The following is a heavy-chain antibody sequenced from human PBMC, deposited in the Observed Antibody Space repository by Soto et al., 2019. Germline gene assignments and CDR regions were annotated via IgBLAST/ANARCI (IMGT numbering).Heavy chain of an antibody. CDR1: GYTFTSYA. CDR2: INAGNGNT. V-gene: IGHV1-3*05. J-gene: IGHJ4*02. D-gene: IGHD1-20*01. CDR3: PSPITLPPPLHY. Sequence: QVQLVQSGAEEKKPGASVKVSCKASGYTFTSYAMYWVRQAPGQRLEWMGWINAGNGNTKYSQKFQGRVTITRDTSASTAYLELTSLRSADTAVYYCPSPITLPPPLHYCGQGPLVTVSS.